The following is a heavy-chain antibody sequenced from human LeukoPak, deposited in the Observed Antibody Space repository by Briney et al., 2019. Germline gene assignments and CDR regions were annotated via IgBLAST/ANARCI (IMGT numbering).Heavy chain of an antibody. CDR1: GYTFTGYY. CDR3: AKGNRPAVGVGYSDYYYYMDV. Sequence: ASVKVSCKASGYTFTGYYMHWVRQAPGQGLEWMGWINPNSGGTNYAQKFQGWVTMTRDTSISTAYMELSRLRSDDTAVYYCAKGNRPAVGVGYSDYYYYMDVWGKGTTVTVSS. J-gene: IGHJ6*03. V-gene: IGHV1-2*04. CDR2: INPNSGGT. D-gene: IGHD3-22*01.